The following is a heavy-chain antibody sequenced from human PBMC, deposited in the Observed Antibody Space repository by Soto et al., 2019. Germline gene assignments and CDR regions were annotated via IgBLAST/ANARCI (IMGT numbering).Heavy chain of an antibody. J-gene: IGHJ4*02. D-gene: IGHD5-12*01. V-gene: IGHV4-31*03. CDR2: IYYSGST. Sequence: SETLSLTCTVSGGSISSGGYYWSWIRQHPGKGLEWIGYIYYSGSTYYNPSLKSRVTISVDTSKNQFSLKLSSVTAADTAVYYCARDGRRLRGTLDYWGQGTLVTVSS. CDR1: GGSISSGGYY. CDR3: ARDGRRLRGTLDY.